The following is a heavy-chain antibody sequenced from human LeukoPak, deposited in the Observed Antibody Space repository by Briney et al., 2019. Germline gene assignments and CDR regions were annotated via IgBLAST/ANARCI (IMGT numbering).Heavy chain of an antibody. V-gene: IGHV1-69*01. CDR2: TIPIFGTA. CDR3: AREAGAERAFDY. Sequence: RGSSVKVSCKASGGTFSSYAISWVRQAPGQGLEWMGGTIPIFGTANYAQKFQGRVTITADESTSTAYMELSSLRSEDTAVYYCAREAGAERAFDYWGQGTLVTVSS. D-gene: IGHD1-26*01. CDR1: GGTFSSYA. J-gene: IGHJ4*02.